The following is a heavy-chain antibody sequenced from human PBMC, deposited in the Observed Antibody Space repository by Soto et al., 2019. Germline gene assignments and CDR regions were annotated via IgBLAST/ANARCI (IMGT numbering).Heavy chain of an antibody. V-gene: IGHV3-7*05. CDR1: GFTFSSYW. CDR2: IKQDGSEK. D-gene: IGHD6-19*01. J-gene: IGHJ4*02. CDR3: FGGYGWLSDS. Sequence: EVQLVESGGGLVQPGGSLRLSCAASGFTFSSYWMNWVRQAPGKGLEWVANIKQDGSEKNYVDSVKGRFTISRDNAKNSLYLQINSLRAEDTAVYYCFGGYGWLSDSWGQGTLVTVSS.